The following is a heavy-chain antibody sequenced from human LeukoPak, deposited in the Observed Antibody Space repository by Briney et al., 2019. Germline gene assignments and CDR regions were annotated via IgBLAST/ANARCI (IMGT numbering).Heavy chain of an antibody. CDR2: IYYSGST. CDR3: ARAILSGYPDS. Sequence: PSETLSLTCSVSGGSISTYYWTWIRQPPGKGLEWIGYIYYSGSTNYNPSLKSRVTISLDTSKNQFPLKLSSVTAADTAVYYCARAILSGYPDSWGQGTLVIVFS. J-gene: IGHJ4*02. CDR1: GGSISTYY. V-gene: IGHV4-59*01. D-gene: IGHD3-3*01.